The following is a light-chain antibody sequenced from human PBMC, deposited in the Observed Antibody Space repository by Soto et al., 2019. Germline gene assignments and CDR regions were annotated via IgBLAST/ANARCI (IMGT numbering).Light chain of an antibody. Sequence: EIVLTQSPGTLSLSPGERATLSCRASQSLNARYLAWYQVKPGQAPRLLFYGASSRATGIPDRFSGSGSGTEFILTISSLQSEDSAVYYCQQYDVWPALTFGGGTKVDIK. CDR3: QQYDVWPALT. CDR1: QSLNARY. V-gene: IGKV3-20*01. J-gene: IGKJ4*01. CDR2: GAS.